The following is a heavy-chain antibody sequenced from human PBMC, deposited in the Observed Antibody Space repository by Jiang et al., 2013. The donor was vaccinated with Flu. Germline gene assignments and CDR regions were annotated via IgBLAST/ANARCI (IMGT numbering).Heavy chain of an antibody. V-gene: IGHV7-4-1*01. J-gene: IGHJ4*02. CDR1: GYSFTTYA. D-gene: IGHD3-16*01. Sequence: LVESGSELRKPGASVKVSCKASGYSFTTYALHWVRQAPGQGPEWLGWISPHTGTPTYAQDFTGRFVFSSDATVSTAYLQIDSLRTEDTAVYYCARRPVYDYFDYWGQGTLVTVSS. CDR3: ARRPVYDYFDY. CDR2: ISPHTGTP.